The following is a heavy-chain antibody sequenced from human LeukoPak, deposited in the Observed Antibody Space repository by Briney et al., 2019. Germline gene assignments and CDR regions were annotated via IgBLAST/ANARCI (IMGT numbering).Heavy chain of an antibody. CDR2: IIPIVGIA. J-gene: IGHJ4*02. CDR3: ARDPSYYDTGGGY. CDR1: GGTFSSYT. V-gene: IGHV1-69*10. D-gene: IGHD3-22*01. Sequence: EASVKVSCKASGGTFSSYTISWVRQAPGQGLEWMGRIIPIVGIANYAQKLQGRVTITADKSTSTAYMELSSLRSEDTAVYYCARDPSYYDTGGGYWGRGTLVTVSS.